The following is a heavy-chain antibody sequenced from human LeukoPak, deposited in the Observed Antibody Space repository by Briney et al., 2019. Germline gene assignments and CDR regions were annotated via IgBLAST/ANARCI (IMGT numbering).Heavy chain of an antibody. CDR2: IHHSGST. V-gene: IGHV4-38-2*02. CDR1: GYSITSGYY. Sequence: PSETLSLTCAVCGYSITSGYYWGWIRQPPGKGLDWIGTIHHSGSTYYNPSLQSRVTISVDTSKNQFSLKLSSVTAADTAVYYCARDPRTPYYYYYMDVWGKGTTVTVSS. CDR3: ARDPRTPYYYYYMDV. J-gene: IGHJ6*03.